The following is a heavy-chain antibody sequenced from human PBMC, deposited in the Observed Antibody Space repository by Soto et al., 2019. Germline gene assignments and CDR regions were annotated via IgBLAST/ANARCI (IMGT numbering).Heavy chain of an antibody. CDR2: ISYDGSNK. CDR1: GFTFSSYG. J-gene: IGHJ6*02. CDR3: AKDGHPWYNWNEAYYYGMDV. D-gene: IGHD1-20*01. V-gene: IGHV3-30*18. Sequence: QVQLVESGGGVVQPGRSLRLSCAASGFTFSSYGMHWVRQAPGKGLEWVAVISYDGSNKYYADSVKGRFTISRDNSKNTLYLQMNSLRAKDTAVYYCAKDGHPWYNWNEAYYYGMDVWGQGTTVTVSS.